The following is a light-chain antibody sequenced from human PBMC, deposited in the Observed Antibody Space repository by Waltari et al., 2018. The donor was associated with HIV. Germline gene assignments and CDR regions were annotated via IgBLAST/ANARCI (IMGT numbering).Light chain of an antibody. V-gene: IGKV4-1*01. J-gene: IGKJ4*01. CDR2: WAS. CDR1: RTVSYHPDNKNY. Sequence: DIVMTQPPDSLAVSRGETVRINGKSSRTVSYHPDNKNYLAWYQQKPGQAPRVLISWASTRAVMVPSSIPALGVPERFSGSGSGTNFTLTISGLQEDDVAIYYCQQYYSLPPTFGGGTRVERK. CDR3: QQYYSLPPT.